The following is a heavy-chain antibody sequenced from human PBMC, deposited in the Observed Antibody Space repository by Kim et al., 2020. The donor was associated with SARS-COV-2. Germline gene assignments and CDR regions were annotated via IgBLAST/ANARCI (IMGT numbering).Heavy chain of an antibody. V-gene: IGHV3-33*01. CDR3: AREGAYGSGCFHFDY. D-gene: IGHD3-10*01. CDR2: IWYDGSNK. J-gene: IGHJ4*02. CDR1: GFTFSSYG. Sequence: GGSLRLSCAASGFTFSSYGMHWVRQAPGKGLEWVAVIWYDGSNKYYADSVKGRFTISRDNSKNTLYLQMNSLRAEDTAVYYCAREGAYGSGCFHFDYWGQGTLVTVSS.